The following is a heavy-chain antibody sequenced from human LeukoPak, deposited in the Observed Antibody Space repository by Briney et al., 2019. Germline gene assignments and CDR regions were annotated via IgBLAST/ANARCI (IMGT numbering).Heavy chain of an antibody. CDR3: AKDGGYSNYCDY. V-gene: IGHV3-30*02. CDR2: IRYDGSDE. CDR1: GFTFSGYG. Sequence: PGGSLRLSCAASGFTFSGYGMHWVGQAQGKGLDWLTFIRYDGSDESYADSVKGRFTISRDNSKNTLYLQMNSLRVEDTAVYYCAKDGGYSNYCDYWGQGTLVTVSS. J-gene: IGHJ4*02. D-gene: IGHD4-11*01.